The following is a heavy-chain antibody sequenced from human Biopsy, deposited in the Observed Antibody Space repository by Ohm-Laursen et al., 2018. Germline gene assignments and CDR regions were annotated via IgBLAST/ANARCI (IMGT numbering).Heavy chain of an antibody. D-gene: IGHD4-11*01. Sequence: SLRLSCSASGFTFTSYAMNWVRQAPGKGLEWVAVISYDGSGEYYADSLQGRFIISRDNPKNTVDLQMNSLRAEDTAVYFCARDGKRWDYSTYFSWHFDLWGHGTLVTVSS. V-gene: IGHV3-30*03. CDR3: ARDGKRWDYSTYFSWHFDL. CDR2: ISYDGSGE. J-gene: IGHJ2*01. CDR1: GFTFTSYA.